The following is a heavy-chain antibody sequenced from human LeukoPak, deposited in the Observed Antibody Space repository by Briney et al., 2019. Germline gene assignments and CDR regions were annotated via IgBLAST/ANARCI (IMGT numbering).Heavy chain of an antibody. D-gene: IGHD5-24*01. CDR1: GGSFSGYY. CDR2: INHSGST. V-gene: IGHV4-34*01. J-gene: IGHJ4*02. Sequence: SETLSLTCAVYGGSFSGYYWSWIRQPPGKGLEWIGEINHSGSTNYNPSLKSRVTISVDTSKNQFSLKLSSVTAADTAVYYCATQKSRDGYNYYFDYWGQGTLVTVSS. CDR3: ATQKSRDGYNYYFDY.